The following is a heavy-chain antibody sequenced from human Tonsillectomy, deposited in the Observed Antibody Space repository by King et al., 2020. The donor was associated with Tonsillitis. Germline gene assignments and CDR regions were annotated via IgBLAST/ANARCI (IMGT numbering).Heavy chain of an antibody. D-gene: IGHD5-18*01. V-gene: IGHV4-59*01. Sequence: QLQESGPGLVKPSETLSLTCTVSGGSISSYYWSWIRQPPGKGLEWIGYIYYSGSTNYNPSLKSRVTISVDTSKNQLSLKLNSVTAADTAVYYCARVGRGYSYGFFNWGQGTLVTVSS. CDR3: ARVGRGYSYGFFN. J-gene: IGHJ4*02. CDR2: IYYSGST. CDR1: GGSISSYY.